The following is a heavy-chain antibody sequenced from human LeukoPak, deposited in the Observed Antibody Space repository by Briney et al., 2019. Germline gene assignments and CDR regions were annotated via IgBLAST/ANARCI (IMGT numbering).Heavy chain of an antibody. J-gene: IGHJ3*02. Sequence: GGSLRLSCAASGFTFSRYSMNWVRQAPGKGLEWVSSISSSSSYIYYADSVKGRFTISRDNAKNSLYLQMNSLRAEDTAVYYCARDRLAAVGGWDFASDIWGQGTMVTVSS. CDR3: ARDRLAAVGGWDFASDI. V-gene: IGHV3-21*01. CDR2: ISSSSSYI. D-gene: IGHD6-19*01. CDR1: GFTFSRYS.